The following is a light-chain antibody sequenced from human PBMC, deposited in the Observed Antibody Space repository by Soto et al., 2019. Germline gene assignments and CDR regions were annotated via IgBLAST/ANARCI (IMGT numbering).Light chain of an antibody. V-gene: IGLV2-14*01. CDR2: EVS. J-gene: IGLJ1*01. Sequence: QSVLTQPASVSGSPGQSITISCTGTSSDIGTYNYVSWYQHHPGKAPKLMIYEVSNRPSGVSNRFSGSKSANTASLTISGLQADDQADYYCSSYTAISTLVFGTGTKLTV. CDR3: SSYTAISTLV. CDR1: SSDIGTYNY.